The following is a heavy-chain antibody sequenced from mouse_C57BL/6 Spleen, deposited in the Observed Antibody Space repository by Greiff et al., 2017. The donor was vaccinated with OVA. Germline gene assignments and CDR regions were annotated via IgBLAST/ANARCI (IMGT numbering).Heavy chain of an antibody. CDR2: IYPRSGNT. D-gene: IGHD2-5*01. CDR3: ARSESNYEAY. V-gene: IGHV1-81*01. J-gene: IGHJ3*01. CDR1: GYTFTSYG. Sequence: QVQLQQSGAELARPGASVKLSCKASGYTFTSYGISWVKQRTGQGLEWIGEIYPRSGNTYYNEKFKGKATLTADKSSSTAYMELRSLTSEDSAVYFCARSESNYEAYWGQGTLVTVSA.